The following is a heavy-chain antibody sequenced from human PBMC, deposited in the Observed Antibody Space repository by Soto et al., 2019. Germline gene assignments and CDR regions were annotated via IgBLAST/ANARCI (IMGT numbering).Heavy chain of an antibody. CDR1: GGSISSSSYY. J-gene: IGHJ4*02. Sequence: QLQLQESGPGLVKPSETLSLTCTVSGGSISSSSYYWGWIRQPPGKRLEWIGSIYYSGITYYNPSLKSRVTTSVDTSKNRCSLKLTSVTAADTAVYYWAKTTLGYYGSGSYYNPFDYWGQGTLVTVSS. CDR3: AKTTLGYYGSGSYYNPFDY. D-gene: IGHD3-10*01. V-gene: IGHV4-39*01. CDR2: IYYSGIT.